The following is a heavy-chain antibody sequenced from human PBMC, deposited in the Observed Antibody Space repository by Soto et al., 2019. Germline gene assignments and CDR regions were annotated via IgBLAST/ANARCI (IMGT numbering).Heavy chain of an antibody. D-gene: IGHD5-18*01. J-gene: IGHJ3*02. V-gene: IGHV1-69*02. CDR1: GGTFSSYT. CDR3: ARVSGYSYGTPRASFDI. CDR2: IIPILGIA. Sequence: SVKVSCKASGGTFSSYTISWVRQAPGQGLEWMGRIIPILGIANYAQKFQGRVTITADKSTSTAYMELSSLRSEDTAVYYCARVSGYSYGTPRASFDIWGQGTMVTVSS.